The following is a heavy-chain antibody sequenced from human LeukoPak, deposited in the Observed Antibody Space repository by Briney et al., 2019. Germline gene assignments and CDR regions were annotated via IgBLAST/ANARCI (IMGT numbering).Heavy chain of an antibody. CDR2: IYTSGST. D-gene: IGHD3-3*01. V-gene: IGHV4-4*07. CDR1: GGSISSYY. Sequence: SETLSLTCTVSGGSISSYYRSWIRQPAGKGLEWIGRIYTSGSTNYNPSLKSRVTMSVDTSKNQFSLKLSSVTAADTAVYYCARDMFFGVVNWFDPWGQGTLVTVSS. J-gene: IGHJ5*02. CDR3: ARDMFFGVVNWFDP.